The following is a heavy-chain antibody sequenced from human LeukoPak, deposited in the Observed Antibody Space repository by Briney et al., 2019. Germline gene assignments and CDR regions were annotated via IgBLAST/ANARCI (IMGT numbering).Heavy chain of an antibody. Sequence: SETLSLTCTVSGGAISSSSYYWGWIRQPPGKGLEWIGSIYYSGSTYYNPSLKSRVTLSVDTSKNQFSLKLSSVTAADTAVYYCARVVDTAMVEGLLFDYWGQGTLVTVSS. V-gene: IGHV4-39*07. CDR2: IYYSGST. CDR1: GGAISSSSYY. CDR3: ARVVDTAMVEGLLFDY. J-gene: IGHJ4*02. D-gene: IGHD5-18*01.